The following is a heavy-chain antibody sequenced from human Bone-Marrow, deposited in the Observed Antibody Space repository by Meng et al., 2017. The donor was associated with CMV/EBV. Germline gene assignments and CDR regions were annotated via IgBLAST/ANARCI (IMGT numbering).Heavy chain of an antibody. CDR3: ARDLWIQLWFIYYGMDV. D-gene: IGHD5-18*01. Sequence: GESLKISCAASGFTFSSYAMHWVRQAPGKGLEWVAIISYDGNKEYYADSVRGRFTISRDTSKNMLHLQMNSLRAEDTAVYYCARDLWIQLWFIYYGMDVWGQGTTVTVSS. CDR1: GFTFSSYA. J-gene: IGHJ6*02. V-gene: IGHV3-30-3*01. CDR2: ISYDGNKE.